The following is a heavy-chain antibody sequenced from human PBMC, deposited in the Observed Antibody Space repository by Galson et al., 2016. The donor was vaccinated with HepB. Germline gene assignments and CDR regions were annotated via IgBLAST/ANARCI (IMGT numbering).Heavy chain of an antibody. J-gene: IGHJ4*02. CDR3: ARVRGTGWYFDF. CDR1: GFTFSSYS. CDR2: ISSGGGTI. D-gene: IGHD6-19*01. Sequence: SLRLSCAPSGFTFSSYSMNWVRQAPGKGLDWVSYISSGGGTIYYADSVKGRFTISRDNAKNSLHLQMNSLRDEDTAVYYCARVRGTGWYFDFRGQGTLVTVSS. V-gene: IGHV3-48*02.